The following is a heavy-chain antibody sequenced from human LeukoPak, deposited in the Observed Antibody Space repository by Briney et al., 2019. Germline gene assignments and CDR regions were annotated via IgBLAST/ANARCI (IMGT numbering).Heavy chain of an antibody. J-gene: IGHJ4*02. Sequence: GGSLRLSCAASGFAFSSYWMSWVRQAPGKGLEWVANINQDGIEKYYVDSVDGLFTISRDNAKNSLYLQMNSLKDEDTSVYYCASSRNWGQGTLVTVSS. CDR2: INQDGIEK. V-gene: IGHV3-7*02. CDR3: ASSRN. CDR1: GFAFSSYW.